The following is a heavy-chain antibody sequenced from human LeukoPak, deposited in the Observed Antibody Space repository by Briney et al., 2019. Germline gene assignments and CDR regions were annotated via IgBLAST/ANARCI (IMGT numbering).Heavy chain of an antibody. CDR3: AKNRGDYDPEYFQH. J-gene: IGHJ1*01. CDR2: IRASGGNT. Sequence: PGGSLRLSCAASGFTFSSYWMSWVRQAPGKGLEWVSNIRASGGNTYYADSVKGRFTISRDNSKNTLYLQMNSLRAEDTAVYYCAKNRGDYDPEYFQHWGQGTLVTVSS. D-gene: IGHD4-17*01. V-gene: IGHV3-23*01. CDR1: GFTFSSYW.